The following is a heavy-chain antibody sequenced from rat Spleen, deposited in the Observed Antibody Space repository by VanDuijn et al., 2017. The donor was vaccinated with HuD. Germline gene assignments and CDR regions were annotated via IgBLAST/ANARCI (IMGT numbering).Heavy chain of an antibody. V-gene: IGHV5-29*01. Sequence: EVRLVESDGGLVQPGGSLKLSCAASGFAFSDFFMAWVRQAPAKGLEWVATISSDGSTTYYRDSVKGRFTISRDNAKSTLYLQMDSLRSEDTATYYCTTIYNNWYFDFWGPGTMVTVSS. D-gene: IGHD1-10*01. J-gene: IGHJ1*01. CDR2: ISSDGSTT. CDR1: GFAFSDFF. CDR3: TTIYNNWYFDF.